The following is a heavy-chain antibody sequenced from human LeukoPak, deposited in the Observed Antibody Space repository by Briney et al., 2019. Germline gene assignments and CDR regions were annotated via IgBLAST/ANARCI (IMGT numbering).Heavy chain of an antibody. D-gene: IGHD3-10*01. Sequence: GGSLRLSCAASGFTFSSYAMNWVRQAPGKGLEWVSIISGSGDSTFYADSVKGRFTISRDNSKNTLYLQMNSLRVEDTAVYYCAKDLVFGRNWFDPWGQGSLVTVSS. CDR1: GFTFSSYA. CDR3: AKDLVFGRNWFDP. J-gene: IGHJ5*02. CDR2: ISGSGDST. V-gene: IGHV3-23*01.